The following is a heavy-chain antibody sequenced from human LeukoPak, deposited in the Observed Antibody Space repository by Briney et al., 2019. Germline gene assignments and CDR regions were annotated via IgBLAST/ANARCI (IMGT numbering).Heavy chain of an antibody. V-gene: IGHV4-39*07. CDR1: GGSISSSSYY. Sequence: PSETLSLTCTVSGGSISSSSYYWGWIRQPPGKGLEWIGSIYYSGSTNYNPSLKSRVTISVDMSKNQFSLKLSSVTAADTAVYYRARGGLFRLYLAPRYFDYWGQGTLVTVSS. CDR2: IYYSGST. D-gene: IGHD3-3*01. J-gene: IGHJ4*02. CDR3: ARGGLFRLYLAPRYFDY.